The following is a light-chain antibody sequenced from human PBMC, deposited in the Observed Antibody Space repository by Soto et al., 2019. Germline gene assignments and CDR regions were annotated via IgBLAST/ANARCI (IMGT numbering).Light chain of an antibody. V-gene: IGLV2-14*03. J-gene: IGLJ1*01. CDR1: SSDVGAYNY. CDR3: KSDTSSNSYV. Sequence: QSALTQPASVSGSPGQSITISCTGTSSDVGAYNYVSWYQQHPGKAPKLMIYDVSNRPSGVSSRFSGSKSGNTASLTISGLEAEDAADYFCKSDTSSNSYVFGNGTKLTVL. CDR2: DVS.